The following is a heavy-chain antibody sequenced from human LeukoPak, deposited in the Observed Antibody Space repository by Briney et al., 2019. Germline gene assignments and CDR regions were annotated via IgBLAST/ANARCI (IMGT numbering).Heavy chain of an antibody. D-gene: IGHD2-8*01. J-gene: IGHJ3*02. CDR2: IYSGGST. CDR3: ARSTVYNAFDI. V-gene: IGHV3-66*01. CDR1: GFTVSSNY. Sequence: GGSLRLSCAASGFTVSSNYMSWVRQAPGKGLEWVSVIYSGGSTYYADSVKGRFTISRDNSKNTLYLQMNSLRAEDTAVYYCARSTVYNAFDIWGQGTMVTVSS.